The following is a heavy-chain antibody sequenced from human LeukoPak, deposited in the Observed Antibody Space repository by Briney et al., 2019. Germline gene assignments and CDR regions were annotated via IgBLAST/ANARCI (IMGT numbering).Heavy chain of an antibody. V-gene: IGHV3-23*01. CDR3: AKESAIAAADCLDA. CDR1: GFTVSSYT. D-gene: IGHD6-13*01. Sequence: GWSLRVSCVASGFTVSSYTMSCVRLAPGKGREGGSAISGVGGSTYYADSVKGRFTISRDNSKNTLYLQLNSLTAEDTAVYYCAKESAIAAADCLDAWGNRTLVTASS. J-gene: IGHJ5*01. CDR2: ISGVGGST.